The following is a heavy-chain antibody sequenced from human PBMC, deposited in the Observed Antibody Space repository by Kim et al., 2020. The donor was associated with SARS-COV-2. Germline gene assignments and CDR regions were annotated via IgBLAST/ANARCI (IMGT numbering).Heavy chain of an antibody. CDR3: ARDPDGDFDILTGWIS. J-gene: IGHJ5*02. Sequence: GGSLRLSCVASGFIFNEYVINWVRQAPDKGLEWVTTISRDGGKAYYADFVKGRFTVSRDNLKKTVSLQMNSLTSEDTAVYYCARDPDGDFDILTGWISWGQGTLVSVSS. V-gene: IGHV3-30*03. D-gene: IGHD3-9*01. CDR2: ISRDGGKA. CDR1: GFIFNEYV.